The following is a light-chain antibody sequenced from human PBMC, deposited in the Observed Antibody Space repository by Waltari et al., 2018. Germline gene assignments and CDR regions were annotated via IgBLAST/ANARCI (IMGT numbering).Light chain of an antibody. V-gene: IGLV3-1*01. J-gene: IGLJ2*01. CDR2: EDN. Sequence: SYELTQPPSVSVSPGQTASITCSGDKLGDKYVSWYQQKPGQSPILVIYEDNKRPSGIPERFSGSNSGNTATLTISRTQPIDEADYYCQAWDSSLVFGGGTKLTVL. CDR3: QAWDSSLV. CDR1: KLGDKY.